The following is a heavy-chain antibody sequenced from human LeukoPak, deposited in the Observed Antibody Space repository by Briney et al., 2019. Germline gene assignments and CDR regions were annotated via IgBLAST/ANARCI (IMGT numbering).Heavy chain of an antibody. V-gene: IGHV3-23*01. CDR1: GFTFSSYG. J-gene: IGHJ5*02. D-gene: IGHD6-13*01. CDR2: ISSSGGAT. CDR3: AKPIAAAINNWFDP. Sequence: GGSLRLSCAASGFTFSSYGMSWVRQAPGKGLEWVSSISSSGGATYHADSVKGRFTISRDNSKNTLYLQMNSLRAEDTAVYYCAKPIAAAINNWFDPWGQGTLVTVSS.